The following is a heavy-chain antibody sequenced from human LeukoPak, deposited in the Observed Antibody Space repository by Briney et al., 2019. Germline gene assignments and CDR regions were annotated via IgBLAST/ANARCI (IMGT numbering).Heavy chain of an antibody. Sequence: GGSQRLSCAASGFTFSSYGMHWVRQAPGKGLEWVAVISYDGSNKYYADSVKGRFTISRDNSKNTLYLQMNSLRAEDTAVYYCAKSRVVDSSGWYPYFDYWGQGTLVTVSS. V-gene: IGHV3-30*18. CDR3: AKSRVVDSSGWYPYFDY. J-gene: IGHJ4*02. CDR1: GFTFSSYG. CDR2: ISYDGSNK. D-gene: IGHD6-19*01.